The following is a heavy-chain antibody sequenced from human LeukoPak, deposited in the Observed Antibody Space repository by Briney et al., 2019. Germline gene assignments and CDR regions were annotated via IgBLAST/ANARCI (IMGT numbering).Heavy chain of an antibody. D-gene: IGHD3-3*01. Sequence: SVKVSCKASGGTFSSYAISWVRQAPGQGLEWMGGIIPIFGTANYAQKFQGRVTITTDESTSTAYMELSSLRAEDTAVYYCAREKKTEWTTGAFDMWGQGTMVIVSS. J-gene: IGHJ3*02. CDR3: AREKKTEWTTGAFDM. V-gene: IGHV1-69*05. CDR1: GGTFSSYA. CDR2: IIPIFGTA.